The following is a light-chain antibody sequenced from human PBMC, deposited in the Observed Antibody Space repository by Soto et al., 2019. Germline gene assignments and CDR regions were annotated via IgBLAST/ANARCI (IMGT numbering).Light chain of an antibody. J-gene: IGKJ1*01. CDR1: QDIATW. Sequence: DIQMTQSPSSASASVGDRVTTTCRASQDIATWVAWYQQKPGKAPKLLIYAASSLQSGVPSRFSGSGSGTDFTLTISSLQPDDFATYYCQHSYSTPWTFGQGTKVDIK. V-gene: IGKV1-12*01. CDR3: QHSYSTPWT. CDR2: AAS.